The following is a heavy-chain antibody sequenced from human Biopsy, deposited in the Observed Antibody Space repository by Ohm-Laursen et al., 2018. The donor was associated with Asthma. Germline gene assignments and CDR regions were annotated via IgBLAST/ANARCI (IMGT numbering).Heavy chain of an antibody. Sequence: TLSLTCAVYGGSFSGYYWSWIRKPPGKGLEWIGEINHSGSTNYNPSLKSRVTISVDTSKNQFSLKLSSVNAADTAVYYCARAGQCSSTSCYNPGWFDPWGQGTLVTVSS. CDR1: GGSFSGYY. V-gene: IGHV4-34*01. CDR3: ARAGQCSSTSCYNPGWFDP. CDR2: INHSGST. J-gene: IGHJ5*02. D-gene: IGHD2-2*01.